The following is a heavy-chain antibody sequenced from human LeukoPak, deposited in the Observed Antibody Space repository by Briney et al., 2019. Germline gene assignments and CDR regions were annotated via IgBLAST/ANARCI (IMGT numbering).Heavy chain of an antibody. Sequence: GGSLRLSCAASGFTFSSYSMNWVRQALGKGLEWVSSISSSSYIYYADSVKGRFTISRDNAKNSLYLQMNSLRAEDTAVYYCAREEDPTTVTTFCDYWGQGTLVTVSS. D-gene: IGHD4-17*01. V-gene: IGHV3-21*01. CDR2: ISSSSYI. CDR1: GFTFSSYS. CDR3: AREEDPTTVTTFCDY. J-gene: IGHJ4*02.